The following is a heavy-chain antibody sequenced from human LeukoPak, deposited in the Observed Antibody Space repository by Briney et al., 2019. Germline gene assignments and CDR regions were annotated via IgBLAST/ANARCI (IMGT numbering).Heavy chain of an antibody. CDR3: ARDPSPVYSSGWYPDY. Sequence: ASVKVSCKASGYTFTSYYMHWVRQAPGQGLEWMGIINPSGGSTSYAQKFQGRVTMTRDTSTSTVYMELSSLRSEDTAVYYCARDPSPVYSSGWYPDYLGQGTLVTVSP. D-gene: IGHD6-19*01. CDR1: GYTFTSYY. V-gene: IGHV1-46*01. J-gene: IGHJ4*02. CDR2: INPSGGST.